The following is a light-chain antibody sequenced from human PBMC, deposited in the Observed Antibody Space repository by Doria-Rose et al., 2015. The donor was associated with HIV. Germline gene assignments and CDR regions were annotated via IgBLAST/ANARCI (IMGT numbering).Light chain of an antibody. CDR1: QSVSANY. Sequence: TRSPGTLSLSPCERATLSCKASQSVSANYLAWYQQRPGQSPRLLIYGASSRATDIPDRFSGSGSGTDFTLTISRLEPEDFAVYYCHQYASSRTFGQGTKVEIK. J-gene: IGKJ1*01. CDR2: GAS. V-gene: IGKV3-20*01. CDR3: HQYASSRT.